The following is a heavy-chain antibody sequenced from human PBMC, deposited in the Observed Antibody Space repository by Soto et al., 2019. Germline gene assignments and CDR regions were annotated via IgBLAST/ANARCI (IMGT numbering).Heavy chain of an antibody. CDR2: ISYDGSNK. V-gene: IGHV3-30*18. CDR1: GFTFSNDG. CDR3: AKDGSGSYGHY. D-gene: IGHD3-10*01. Sequence: QVQLVESGVGVVQPGRSLRLSCAASGFTFSNDGMHWVRQAPGKGLEWVAVISYDGSNKYYADSVKGRFTISRDNSNDTLFLQMNSLRAEDTAVYYCAKDGSGSYGHYWGQGTLVTVSS. J-gene: IGHJ4*02.